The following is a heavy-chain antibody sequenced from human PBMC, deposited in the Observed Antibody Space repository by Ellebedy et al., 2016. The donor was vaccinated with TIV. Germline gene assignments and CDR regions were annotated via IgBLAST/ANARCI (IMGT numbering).Heavy chain of an antibody. J-gene: IGHJ4*02. V-gene: IGHV3-23*01. Sequence: GGSLRLSCAASGFIFSSYGMHWVRQAPGKGLEWVSAISGSGGSTYYADSVKGRFTISRDNSKNTLYLQMNSLRAEDTAVYYCAKDTSSGWDHWGLGTLVTVSS. CDR3: AKDTSSGWDH. D-gene: IGHD6-19*01. CDR1: GFIFSSYG. CDR2: ISGSGGST.